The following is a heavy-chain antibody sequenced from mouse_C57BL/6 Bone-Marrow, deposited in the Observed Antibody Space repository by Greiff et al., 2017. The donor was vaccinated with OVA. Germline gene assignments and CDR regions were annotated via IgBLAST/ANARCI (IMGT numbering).Heavy chain of an antibody. CDR3: ARIYYYGSSYGYFDY. V-gene: IGHV1-81*01. D-gene: IGHD1-1*01. Sequence: VKLQESGAELARPGASVKLSCKASGYTFTSYGISWVKQRTGQGLEWIGEIYPRSGNTYYNEKFKGKATLTADKSSSTAYMELRSLTSEDSAVYFCARIYYYGSSYGYFDYWGQGTTLTVSS. CDR2: IYPRSGNT. CDR1: GYTFTSYG. J-gene: IGHJ2*01.